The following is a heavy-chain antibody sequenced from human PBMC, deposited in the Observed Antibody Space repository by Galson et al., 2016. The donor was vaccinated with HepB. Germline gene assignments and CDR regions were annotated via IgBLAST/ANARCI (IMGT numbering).Heavy chain of an antibody. CDR3: ERVGTGTDCYAGLCTADF. D-gene: IGHD2-2*01. Sequence: SLRLSCAGSGFTFSAYAMHWVHQGRGKGLEWVALISSDGKTGHYVDSVKGRFTISRDNSKNTVYLQMNSLRVEDTAVYYCERVGTGTDCYAGLCTADFWGQGTLVTVSS. J-gene: IGHJ4*02. CDR2: ISSDGKTG. CDR1: GFTFSAYA. V-gene: IGHV3-30*03.